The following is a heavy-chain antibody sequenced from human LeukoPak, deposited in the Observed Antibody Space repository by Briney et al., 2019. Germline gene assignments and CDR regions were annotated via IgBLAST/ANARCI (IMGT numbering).Heavy chain of an antibody. D-gene: IGHD3-10*01. CDR2: IKEDGSTR. CDR1: GFTFDNHW. Sequence: GGSLRPSCAASGFTFDNHWTTWVRQAPGKGPQWLANIKEDGSTRFYVDSVEGRFTVSRENTKNSLYLQMNSLRVEDTAVYYCVRGRALVRGAIAAFDVWGQGTTVTVSS. J-gene: IGHJ3*01. CDR3: VRGRALVRGAIAAFDV. V-gene: IGHV3-7*01.